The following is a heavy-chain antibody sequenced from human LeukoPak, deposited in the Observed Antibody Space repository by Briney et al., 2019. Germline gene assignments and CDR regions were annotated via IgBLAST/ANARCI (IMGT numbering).Heavy chain of an antibody. CDR3: ARGRQPGDYYYGMDV. CDR2: IIPILGIA. CDR1: GGTFSSYA. Sequence: SVKVSCKASGGTFSSYAISWVRQAPGQGLEWRGRIIPILGIANYAQKFQGRVTITADKSTSTAYMELSSLRSEDTAVYYCARGRQPGDYYYGMDVWGQGTTVTVSS. D-gene: IGHD1-1*01. J-gene: IGHJ6*02. V-gene: IGHV1-69*04.